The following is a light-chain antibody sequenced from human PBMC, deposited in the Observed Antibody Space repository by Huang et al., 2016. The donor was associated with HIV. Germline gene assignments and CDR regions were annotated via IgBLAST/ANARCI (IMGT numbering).Light chain of an antibody. CDR2: AAS. CDR3: QQSYSNTFT. CDR1: QSISSY. V-gene: IGKV1-39*01. J-gene: IGKJ3*01. Sequence: DIQMTQSPSSLSASVGDRVIITCRASQSISSYLNWYQQQPGKAPNLLIYAASSLQSVVPSRFSGSGSWTDFTLTIRSLQPEDFATYYCQQSYSNTFTFGAGTKVDVK.